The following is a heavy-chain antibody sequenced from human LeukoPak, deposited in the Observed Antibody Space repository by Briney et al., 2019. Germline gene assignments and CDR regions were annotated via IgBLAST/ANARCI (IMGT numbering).Heavy chain of an antibody. CDR1: GFTFSSYG. Sequence: GGSLRLSCAASGFTFSSYGMHWVRQAPGKGLEWVAVMSYDGSNKYYADSVKGRFTISRDNSKNTLYLQMNSLRAEDTAVYYCAKCKVPAATYYYYYYGMDVWGKGTTVTVSS. J-gene: IGHJ6*04. CDR3: AKCKVPAATYYYYYYGMDV. V-gene: IGHV3-30*18. CDR2: MSYDGSNK. D-gene: IGHD2-2*01.